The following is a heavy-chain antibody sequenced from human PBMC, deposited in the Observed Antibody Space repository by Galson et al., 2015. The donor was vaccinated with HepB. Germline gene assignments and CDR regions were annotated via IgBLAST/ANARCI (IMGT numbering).Heavy chain of an antibody. CDR3: ARDISGYDYGGYYYYGMDV. CDR1: GFTFSSYA. D-gene: IGHD5-12*01. V-gene: IGHV3-30*04. Sequence: SLRLSCAASGFTFSSYAMHWVRQAPGKGLEWVAVISYDGSNKYYADSVKGRFTISRDNSKNTLYLQMNSLRAEDTAVYYCARDISGYDYGGYYYYGMDVWGQGTTVIVSS. CDR2: ISYDGSNK. J-gene: IGHJ6*02.